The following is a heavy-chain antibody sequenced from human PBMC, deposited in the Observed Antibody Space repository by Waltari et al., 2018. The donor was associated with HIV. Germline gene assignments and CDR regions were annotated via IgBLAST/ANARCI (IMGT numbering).Heavy chain of an antibody. CDR1: GYTFTCYG. J-gene: IGHJ4*02. V-gene: IGHV1-18*01. CDR2: ISVYHGNT. D-gene: IGHD1-26*01. CDR3: ARDLYSGSQGAFEY. Sequence: QVHLVQSGAEVKKPGASVKVSCKASGYTFTCYGIIWVRQAPGQGLEWMGWISVYHGNTNYAHTDQGRVTMTTDTSTNTAYMELRSLRSDDTAVYYCARDLYSGSQGAFEYWGQGTLVTVSS.